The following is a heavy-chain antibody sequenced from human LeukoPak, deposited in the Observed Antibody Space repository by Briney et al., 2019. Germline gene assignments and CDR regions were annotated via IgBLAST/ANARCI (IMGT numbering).Heavy chain of an antibody. CDR3: ARGADGVSSNSRGWFDP. J-gene: IGHJ5*02. V-gene: IGHV3-21*01. CDR2: ISTSSSYI. Sequence: GGSLRLSCAASGLTFSSYAMSWVRRAPGKGLEGVSSISTSSSYIYYADSVRGRFTISRDNAKNSLYLQMNSLRAEDTAVYSCARGADGVSSNSRGWFDPWGQGTLVTVSS. CDR1: GLTFSSYA. D-gene: IGHD2-15*01.